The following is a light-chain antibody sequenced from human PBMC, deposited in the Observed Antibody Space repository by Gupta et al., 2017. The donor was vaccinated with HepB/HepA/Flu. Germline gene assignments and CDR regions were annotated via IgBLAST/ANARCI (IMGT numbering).Light chain of an antibody. V-gene: IGKV1-39*01. CDR2: AAS. CDR1: QTISSY. J-gene: IGKJ1*01. CDR3: QQRINSPST. Sequence: DIHMTKSPSSLSASVGDRVTITCRASQTISSYLNWYQHKPGKAPNLLIYAASNLQSGVPSRFSGSGSGTDFTLTISSLQPEDFATYYCQQRINSPSTFGQGTKVEIK.